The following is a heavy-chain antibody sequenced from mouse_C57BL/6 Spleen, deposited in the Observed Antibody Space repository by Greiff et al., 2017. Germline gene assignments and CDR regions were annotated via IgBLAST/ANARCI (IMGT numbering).Heavy chain of an antibody. V-gene: IGHV1-82*01. CDR3: AIYYGSSFPPWYIDV. Sequence: QVQLQQSGPELVKPGASVKISCKASGYAFSSSWMNWVKQRPGKGLEWIGRIYPGDGDTNYNGKFKGKATLTADKSSSTAYLQLSCLTSEDSAVYFCAIYYGSSFPPWYIDVWGTGTTVTVSS. D-gene: IGHD1-1*01. CDR2: IYPGDGDT. J-gene: IGHJ1*03. CDR1: GYAFSSSW.